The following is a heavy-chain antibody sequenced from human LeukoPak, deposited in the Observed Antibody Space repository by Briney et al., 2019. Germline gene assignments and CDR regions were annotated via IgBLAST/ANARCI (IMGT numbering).Heavy chain of an antibody. Sequence: WASVKVSCKASGYTFTSYGISWVRQAPGQGLEWMGGIIPIFGTANYAQKFQGRVTITADESTSTAYMELSSLRSEDTAVYYCARVRVVVVAATRSNWFDPWGQGTLVTVSS. CDR1: GYTFTSYG. CDR2: IIPIFGTA. V-gene: IGHV1-69*13. J-gene: IGHJ5*02. D-gene: IGHD2-15*01. CDR3: ARVRVVVVAATRSNWFDP.